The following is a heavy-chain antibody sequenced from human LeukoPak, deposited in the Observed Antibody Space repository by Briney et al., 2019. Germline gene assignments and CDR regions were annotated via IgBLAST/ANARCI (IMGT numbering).Heavy chain of an antibody. CDR2: FNPEGGET. V-gene: IGHV1-24*01. CDR3: ATDGAGDYLNH. J-gene: IGHJ4*02. Sequence: ASVKVSCKGSGYIFTELSMHWVREAPGQGLEWMGGFNPEGGETFYAQKFQGRVNMTEATSTDTAYMELTSLGYDATAVYYCATDGAGDYLNHWGQGTLVTVSS. CDR1: GYIFTELS. D-gene: IGHD4-17*01.